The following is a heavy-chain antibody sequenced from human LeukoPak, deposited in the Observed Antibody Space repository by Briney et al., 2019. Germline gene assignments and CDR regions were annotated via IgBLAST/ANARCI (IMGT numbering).Heavy chain of an antibody. Sequence: PGGSLRLSCAVSGFTVSTNYMSWVRQAPGKGLEWIGEINHSGSTNYNPSLKSRVTISVDTSKNQFSLKLSSVTAADTAVYYCARQGYSSGWYGGLFDYWGQGTLVTVSS. CDR2: INHSGST. V-gene: IGHV4-34*01. D-gene: IGHD6-19*01. J-gene: IGHJ4*02. CDR1: GFTVSTNY. CDR3: ARQGYSSGWYGGLFDY.